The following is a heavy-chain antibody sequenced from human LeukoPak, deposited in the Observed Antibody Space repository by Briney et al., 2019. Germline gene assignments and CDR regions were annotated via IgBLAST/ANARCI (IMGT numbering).Heavy chain of an antibody. J-gene: IGHJ4*02. V-gene: IGHV4-4*07. CDR2: MYNTGST. CDR1: GGSMRSYY. Sequence: SETLSLTCTVSGGSMRSYYWNWIRQPAGKGLEWLGRMYNTGSTDNNPSLKSRVTISVDYSKNQFSLRLNSVTAADTAVYYCARTSFDSNGYYAYFDFWGQGTLVSVSS. D-gene: IGHD3-22*01. CDR3: ARTSFDSNGYYAYFDF.